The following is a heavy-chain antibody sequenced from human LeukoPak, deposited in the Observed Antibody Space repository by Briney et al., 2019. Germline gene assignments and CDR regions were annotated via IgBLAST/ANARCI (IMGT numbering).Heavy chain of an antibody. D-gene: IGHD6-6*01. V-gene: IGHV3-66*02. CDR1: GFTFDDYA. CDR2: IYTGGST. J-gene: IGHJ6*02. Sequence: GGSLRLSCAASGFTFDDYAMHWVRHAPGKGLEWVSLIYTGGSTYYADSVKGRFTISRDNSKNTLYLQMNSLRPEDTAVYYCARGFGKVAANVFGGYTMDVWGQGTTVTVS. CDR3: ARGFGKVAANVFGGYTMDV.